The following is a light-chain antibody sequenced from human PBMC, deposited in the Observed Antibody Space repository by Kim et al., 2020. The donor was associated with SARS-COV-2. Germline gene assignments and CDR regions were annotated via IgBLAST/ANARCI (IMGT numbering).Light chain of an antibody. J-gene: IGKJ1*01. CDR3: QQSYTFPRT. V-gene: IGKV1-39*01. Sequence: DIQMTQSPSSLSASVGDRVTITCRTSQRISSSLNWYQQKPGTAPKLLIYAASGLQSGVPSRFSGSGSGTDFTLTINGLQPEDFATYFCQQSYTFPRTFGRGTKVDIK. CDR2: AAS. CDR1: QRISSS.